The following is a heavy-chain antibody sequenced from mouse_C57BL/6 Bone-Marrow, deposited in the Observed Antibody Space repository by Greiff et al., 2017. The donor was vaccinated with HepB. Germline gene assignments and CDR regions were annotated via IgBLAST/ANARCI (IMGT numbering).Heavy chain of an antibody. CDR1: GYTFTNYW. CDR3: ARCVITTVVATKYFDY. CDR2: IYPGGGYT. V-gene: IGHV1-63*01. J-gene: IGHJ2*01. Sequence: QVQLQQSGAELVRPGTSVKMSCKASGYTFTNYWIGWAKQRPGHGLEWIGDIYPGGGYTNYNEKFKGKATRTADKSSSTAYMQFSSLTSEDSAIYYCARCVITTVVATKYFDYWGQGTTLTVSS. D-gene: IGHD1-1*01.